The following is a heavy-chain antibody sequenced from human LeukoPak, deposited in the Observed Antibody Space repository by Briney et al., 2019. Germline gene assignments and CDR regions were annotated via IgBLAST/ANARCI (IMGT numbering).Heavy chain of an antibody. CDR2: INHSGST. J-gene: IGHJ4*02. CDR3: ARRYFDWLNY. CDR1: GGSFSGYY. Sequence: PSETLSLTCAVYGGSFSGYYWSWIRQPPGKGLEWIGEINHSGSTNYNPSLKSRVTISVDTSENQFSLKLSSVTAADTAVYYCARRYFDWLNYWGQGTLVTVSS. V-gene: IGHV4-34*01. D-gene: IGHD3-9*01.